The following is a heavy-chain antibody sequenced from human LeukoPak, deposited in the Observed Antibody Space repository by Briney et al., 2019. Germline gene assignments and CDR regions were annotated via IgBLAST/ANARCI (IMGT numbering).Heavy chain of an antibody. CDR3: AKEFRPHDTAIVTGFDH. D-gene: IGHD5-18*01. CDR2: ISGSGGST. V-gene: IGHV3-23*01. Sequence: PGGSLGLSCAASGFTFSSYAMSWVRQAPGKGLEWVSAISGSGGSTYYADSVKGRFTISRDNSKNTLYLQMNSLRAEDTAVYYCAKEFRPHDTAIVTGFDHGGQGTLVTVSS. CDR1: GFTFSSYA. J-gene: IGHJ4*02.